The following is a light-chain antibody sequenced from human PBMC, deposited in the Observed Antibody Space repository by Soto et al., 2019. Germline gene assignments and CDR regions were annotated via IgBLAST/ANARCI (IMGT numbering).Light chain of an antibody. CDR2: GAS. J-gene: IGKJ2*01. V-gene: IGKV3-15*01. CDR3: QQCNDWPHT. CDR1: QSVSSN. Sequence: EIVMTQSPATLSVSPGERATLSCRASQSVSSNLAWYQQKPGQAPRLLIYGASTRATGIPARFSGRGSGTDFTLTISSLQSEDYAVYYCQQCNDWPHTFGQGTKLEIK.